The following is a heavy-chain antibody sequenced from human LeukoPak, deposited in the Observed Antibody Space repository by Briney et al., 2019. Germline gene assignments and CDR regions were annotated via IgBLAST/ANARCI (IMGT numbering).Heavy chain of an antibody. J-gene: IGHJ4*02. CDR3: ARDRGFLSFDY. Sequence: GGSLRLSCAASGFAFSNYCISWVRQAPGKGLEWVANINQNGSEKNFADSVRGRFTISRDNAKNSLYLQMNSLRAEDTAVYYCARDRGFLSFDYWGQGTQVTVSS. CDR1: GFAFSNYC. D-gene: IGHD2/OR15-2a*01. CDR2: INQNGSEK. V-gene: IGHV3-7*01.